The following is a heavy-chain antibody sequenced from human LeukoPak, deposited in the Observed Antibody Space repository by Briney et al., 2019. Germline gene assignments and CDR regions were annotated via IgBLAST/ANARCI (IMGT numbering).Heavy chain of an antibody. D-gene: IGHD3-3*01. CDR2: ISAYNGNT. J-gene: IGHJ4*02. Sequence: ASVKVSCKASGYTFTSYGISWVRQAPGQGLEWMGWISAYNGNTNYAQKFQGRVTITADESTSTAYMELSSLRSEDTAVYYCARSSYDFWSGYYPYWGQGTLVTVSS. CDR1: GYTFTSYG. CDR3: ARSSYDFWSGYYPY. V-gene: IGHV1-18*01.